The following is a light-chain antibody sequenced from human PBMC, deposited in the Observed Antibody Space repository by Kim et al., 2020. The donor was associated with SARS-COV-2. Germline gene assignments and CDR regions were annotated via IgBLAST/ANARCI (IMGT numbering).Light chain of an antibody. CDR2: AVS. Sequence: SITISCTGTSSNVGGYNYVTWYQQHPGKAPKLMIYAVSNRPSGVSNRFSGSKSGNTASLTISGLQAEDEADYYFGAYTRSTTNYVFGTGTKVTVL. J-gene: IGLJ1*01. CDR1: SSNVGGYNY. CDR3: GAYTRSTTNYV. V-gene: IGLV2-14*03.